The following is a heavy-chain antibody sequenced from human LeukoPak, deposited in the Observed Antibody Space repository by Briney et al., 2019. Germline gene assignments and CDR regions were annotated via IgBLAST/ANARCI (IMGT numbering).Heavy chain of an antibody. Sequence: PGGSLRLSCAASGFTFSSYEMNWVRQAPGKGLEWVSFISSSGSTIYYADSVKGRFTISRDNAKNSLYLQMNSLRAEDTAVYYCARDEVTMVRGVIIYYYGMDVWGQGTTVTVSS. CDR3: ARDEVTMVRGVIIYYYGMDV. D-gene: IGHD3-10*01. V-gene: IGHV3-48*03. CDR1: GFTFSSYE. J-gene: IGHJ6*02. CDR2: ISSSGSTI.